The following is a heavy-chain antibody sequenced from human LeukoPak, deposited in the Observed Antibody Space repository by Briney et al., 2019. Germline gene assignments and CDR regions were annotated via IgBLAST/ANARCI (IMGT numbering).Heavy chain of an antibody. CDR1: GYTFTSYG. D-gene: IGHD3-10*01. CDR2: ISAYNGNT. V-gene: IGHV1-18*01. J-gene: IGHJ4*02. CDR3: ARGDLNYYGSGSYYNGDY. Sequence: GASVKVSCKASGYTFTSYGISWVRQAPGQGLEWMRWISAYNGNTNYAQKLQGRVTMTTDTSTSTAYMELRSLRSDDTAVYYCARGDLNYYGSGSYYNGDYWGQGTLVTVSS.